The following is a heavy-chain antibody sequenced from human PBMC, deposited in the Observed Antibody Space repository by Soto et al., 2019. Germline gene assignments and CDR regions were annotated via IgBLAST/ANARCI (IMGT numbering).Heavy chain of an antibody. CDR1: GYTFTGYY. CDR2: IIPIFGTA. CDR3: AREGVPGWFDP. J-gene: IGHJ5*02. D-gene: IGHD2-8*01. Sequence: QVQLVQSGAEVKKPGASVKVSCKASGYTFTGYYMHWVRQAPGQGLEWMGWIIPIFGTANYAQKFQGRVTITADESTSTAYMELSSLRSEDTAVYYCAREGVPGWFDPWGQGTLVTVSS. V-gene: IGHV1-69*01.